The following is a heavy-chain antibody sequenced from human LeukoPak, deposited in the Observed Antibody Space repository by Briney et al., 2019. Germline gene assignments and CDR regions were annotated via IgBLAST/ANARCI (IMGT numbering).Heavy chain of an antibody. CDR2: TYLRDFQI. CDR3: TGTQDGNFHWDS. CDR1: EYIFSTHW. V-gene: IGHV5-51*01. J-gene: IGHJ4*02. Sequence: GESLKISCKASEYIFSTHWIGGARPMPGKGLEWMGITYLRDFQIKSSPSFQGQVTISADRYINSAHLQGSSLKAWDSAIYFCTGTQDGNFHWDSWGQGALVSVCS. D-gene: IGHD3-9*01.